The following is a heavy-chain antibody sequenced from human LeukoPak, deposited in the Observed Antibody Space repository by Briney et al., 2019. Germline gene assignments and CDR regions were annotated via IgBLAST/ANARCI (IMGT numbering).Heavy chain of an antibody. Sequence: GGSLRLSCAASGFTFSDYYMSWIRQAPGKGLEWVSYISSSSSTIYYADSVKGRFTISRDNAKNSLYLQMNSLRAEDTAVYYCARSSYGSSWPFDYWGQGTLVTVSS. CDR3: ARSSYGSSWPFDY. J-gene: IGHJ4*02. V-gene: IGHV3-11*04. CDR2: ISSSSSTI. D-gene: IGHD6-13*01. CDR1: GFTFSDYY.